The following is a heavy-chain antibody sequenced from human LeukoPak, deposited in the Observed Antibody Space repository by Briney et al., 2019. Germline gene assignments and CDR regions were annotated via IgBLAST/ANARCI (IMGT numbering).Heavy chain of an antibody. CDR3: ARPYYYDSRIDL. J-gene: IGHJ5*02. CDR1: GGSISSGVYY. V-gene: IGHV4-30-4*01. D-gene: IGHD3-22*01. Sequence: SETLSLTCTVSGGSISSGVYYWSWIRQPPGKGLEWIGYMYYSGSTYYNPSLKSRVTISVNTSKNQFSLKLSSVTAADTAVYYCARPYYYDSRIDLWGQGTLVTVSS. CDR2: MYYSGST.